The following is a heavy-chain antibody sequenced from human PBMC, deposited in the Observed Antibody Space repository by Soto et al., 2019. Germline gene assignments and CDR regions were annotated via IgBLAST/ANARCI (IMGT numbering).Heavy chain of an antibody. CDR2: ISGSGGST. J-gene: IGHJ6*02. Sequence: GGSLRLSCAASGLTFSSYAMSWVRQAPGKGLEWVSAISGSGGSTYYADSVKGRFTISRDNSQNMLHLQMNSLRAEDTAVYYCVRGSFDESYYYGMDVWGQGITVTVSS. D-gene: IGHD2-15*01. CDR3: VRGSFDESYYYGMDV. V-gene: IGHV3-23*01. CDR1: GLTFSSYA.